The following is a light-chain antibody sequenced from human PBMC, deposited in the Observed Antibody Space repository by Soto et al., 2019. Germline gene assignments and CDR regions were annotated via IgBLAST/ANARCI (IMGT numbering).Light chain of an antibody. Sequence: DIVMTQSPDSLAVSLGERATINCKSSQSVLYSSNNKNYLAWYQQKPGQPPKLLIYWASTRESGVPDRISGSGSETDFTLTISSLQAVDVAVYFCQQYYSTPVTFGQGTKVEIK. CDR2: WAS. CDR3: QQYYSTPVT. CDR1: QSVLYSSNNKNY. V-gene: IGKV4-1*01. J-gene: IGKJ1*01.